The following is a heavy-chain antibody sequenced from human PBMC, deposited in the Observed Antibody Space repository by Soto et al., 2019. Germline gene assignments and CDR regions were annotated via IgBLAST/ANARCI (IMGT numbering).Heavy chain of an antibody. J-gene: IGHJ4*02. CDR2: IYWNANK. CDR3: AHRYDYGEMRF. D-gene: IGHD3-16*01. CDR1: GFSLSTSGVG. Sequence: QITLKESGPTLVKPTQTLTLTCTFSGFSLSTSGVGVGWIRQPPGKALEWLALIYWNANKLYSPSLKSRLTITKDTSKNQVVLTMTTMDPVDTATYYCAHRYDYGEMRFWGQGSLVTVSS. V-gene: IGHV2-5*01.